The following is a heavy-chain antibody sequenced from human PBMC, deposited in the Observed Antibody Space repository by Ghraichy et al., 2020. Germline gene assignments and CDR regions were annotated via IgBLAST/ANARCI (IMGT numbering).Heavy chain of an antibody. CDR1: GYTFTGYY. CDR3: AREKNWSGSPLYGSGVPYYYGMDV. Sequence: ASVKVSCKASGYTFTGYYMHWVRQAPGQGLEWMGWINPNSGGTNYAQKFQGRVTMTRDTSISTAYMELSRLRSDDTAVYYCAREKNWSGSPLYGSGVPYYYGMDVWGQGTTVTVSS. CDR2: INPNSGGT. J-gene: IGHJ6*02. D-gene: IGHD3-10*01. V-gene: IGHV1-2*02.